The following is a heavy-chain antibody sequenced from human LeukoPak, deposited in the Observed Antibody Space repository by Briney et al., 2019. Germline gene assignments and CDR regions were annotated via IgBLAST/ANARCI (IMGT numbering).Heavy chain of an antibody. D-gene: IGHD6-13*01. Sequence: GVSLRLSCAASGFTFSSYAMSWVRRAPGKGLEWVSAISGSGGSTYYADSVKGRFTISRDNSKNTLYLQMNSLRAEDTAVYYCAKDRGYSSSWPPVGLDPWGQGTLVTVSS. V-gene: IGHV3-23*01. CDR2: ISGSGGST. CDR1: GFTFSSYA. J-gene: IGHJ5*02. CDR3: AKDRGYSSSWPPVGLDP.